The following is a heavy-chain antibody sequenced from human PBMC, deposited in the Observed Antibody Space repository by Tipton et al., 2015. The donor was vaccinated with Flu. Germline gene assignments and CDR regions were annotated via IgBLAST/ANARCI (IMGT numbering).Heavy chain of an antibody. J-gene: IGHJ4*02. V-gene: IGHV4-4*07. CDR3: AKGRGAASSSGVLDS. D-gene: IGHD6-6*01. CDR2: IYTSGST. CDR1: GDSISSYY. Sequence: GLVKPSETLSLTCTVSGDSISSYYWSWIRQPAGKGLEWNGRIYTSGSTNYNASLKSRVTMSLDASKNQFSLSLTSVTAADSAVYFCAKGRGAASSSGVLDSWGQETLVTVSS.